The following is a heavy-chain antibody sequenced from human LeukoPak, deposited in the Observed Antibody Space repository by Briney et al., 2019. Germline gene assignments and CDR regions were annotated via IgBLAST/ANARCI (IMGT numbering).Heavy chain of an antibody. CDR2: ISSSSSYI. Sequence: GGSLRLSCAASGFTFSSYNMNWVRQAPGKGLEWVSSISSSSSYIYYADSVKGRFTISRDNAKNSLYLQMNSLRAEDTAVYYCARDFSYYDSSGQCGYWGQGTLVTVSS. J-gene: IGHJ4*02. D-gene: IGHD3-22*01. CDR3: ARDFSYYDSSGQCGY. CDR1: GFTFSSYN. V-gene: IGHV3-21*01.